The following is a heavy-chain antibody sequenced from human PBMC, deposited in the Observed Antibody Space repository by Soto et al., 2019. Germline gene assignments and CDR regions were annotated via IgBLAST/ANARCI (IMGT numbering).Heavy chain of an antibody. CDR1: GFTFSSYG. CDR2: IWYDGSNK. J-gene: IGHJ6*02. D-gene: IGHD1-1*01. CDR3: ARGTTVVYGMDV. Sequence: PGGSLRLSCAASGFTFSSYGMHWVRQAPGKGLEWVAVIWYDGSNKYYADSVKGRFTISRDNSKNTLYLQMNSLRAEDTAVYSCARGTTVVYGMDVWGQGTTVTVSS. V-gene: IGHV3-33*01.